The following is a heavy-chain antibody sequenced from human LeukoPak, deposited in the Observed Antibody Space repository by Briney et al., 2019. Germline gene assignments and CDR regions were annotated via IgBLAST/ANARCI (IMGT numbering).Heavy chain of an antibody. CDR3: ARDRYCSGGSCYPDAFDI. V-gene: IGHV3-53*01. Sequence: GGSLRLSCAASGFTVSSNYMSWVRQAPGKGLEWVSVIYSGCSTYYADSVKGRFTISRDNSKNTLYLQMNSLRAEDTAVYYCARDRYCSGGSCYPDAFDIWGQGTMVTVSS. J-gene: IGHJ3*02. D-gene: IGHD2-15*01. CDR1: GFTVSSNY. CDR2: IYSGCST.